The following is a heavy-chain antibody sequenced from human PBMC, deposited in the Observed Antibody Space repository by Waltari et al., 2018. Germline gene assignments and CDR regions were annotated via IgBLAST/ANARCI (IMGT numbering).Heavy chain of an antibody. CDR2: INPNSGGT. CDR3: ARVSITMVQGYNWFDP. Sequence: QVQLVQSGAEVKKPGASVKVSCKASGYTFTGYYMHWVRQAPGQGLEWMGRINPNSGGTNYAQKFQGRVTMTRDTSISTAYMELSRLRSDDTAVYYCARVSITMVQGYNWFDPWGQGTLVTVSS. D-gene: IGHD3-10*01. V-gene: IGHV1-2*06. J-gene: IGHJ5*02. CDR1: GYTFTGYY.